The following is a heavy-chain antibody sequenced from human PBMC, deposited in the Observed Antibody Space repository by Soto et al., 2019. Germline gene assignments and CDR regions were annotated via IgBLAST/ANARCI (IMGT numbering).Heavy chain of an antibody. D-gene: IGHD6-19*01. CDR2: IYSGGST. J-gene: IGHJ3*02. V-gene: IGHV3-66*01. CDR1: GFTVSSNY. Sequence: EVQLVESGGGLVQPGGSLRLSCAASGFTVSSNYMSWVRQAPGKGLEWVSGIYSGGSTYYADSVKGRFTISRDNSKNTLYLQMNSLRAEDTAVYYCAREISSGPNDAFDIWGQGTMVTVSS. CDR3: AREISSGPNDAFDI.